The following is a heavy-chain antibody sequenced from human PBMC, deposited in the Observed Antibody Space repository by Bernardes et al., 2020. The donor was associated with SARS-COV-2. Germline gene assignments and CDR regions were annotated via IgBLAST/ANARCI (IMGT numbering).Heavy chain of an antibody. J-gene: IGHJ5*02. CDR1: GFTFSSYA. D-gene: IGHD4-17*01. V-gene: IGHV3-23*01. CDR2: ISGSGGST. CDR3: AKDLTTVTTSLWFDP. Sequence: GGSLRVSCAASGFTFSSYAMSWVRQAPGKGLEWVSAISGSGGSTYYADSVKGRFTISRDNSKNTLYLQMNSLRAEDTAVYYCAKDLTTVTTSLWFDPWGQGTLVTVSS.